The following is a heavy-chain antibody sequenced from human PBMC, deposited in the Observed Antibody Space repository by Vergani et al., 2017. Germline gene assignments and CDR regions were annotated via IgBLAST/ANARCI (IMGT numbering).Heavy chain of an antibody. CDR1: GFSFSSYS. CDR2: ISGSSSYV. D-gene: IGHD5-12*01. J-gene: IGHJ6*02. CDR3: AKDRNIVAISGRFRGMDV. V-gene: IGHV3-21*02. Sequence: EVQLVESGGGLVKPGGSLRLSCAASGFSFSSYSMNWVRQAPGKGLEWVASISGSSSYVFYRDSVEGRFTITRDNAKKSVYLQMNSLRAEDTAVYYCAKDRNIVAISGRFRGMDVWGQGTTVTVSS.